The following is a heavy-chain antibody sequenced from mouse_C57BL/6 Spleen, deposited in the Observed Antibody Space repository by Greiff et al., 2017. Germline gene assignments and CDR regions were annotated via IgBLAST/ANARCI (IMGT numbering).Heavy chain of an antibody. CDR2: IYWDDDK. J-gene: IGHJ1*03. CDR1: GFSLSTSGMG. Sequence: QVQLKESGPGILQSSQTLSLTCSFSGFSLSTSGMGVSWIRQPSGKGLEWLAHIYWDDDKRYNPSLKSRLTISKDTSRNQVFLKITSVDTADTATYYCARRKRSYDYDNWYFDVWGTGTTVTVSS. D-gene: IGHD2-4*01. CDR3: ARRKRSYDYDNWYFDV. V-gene: IGHV8-12*01.